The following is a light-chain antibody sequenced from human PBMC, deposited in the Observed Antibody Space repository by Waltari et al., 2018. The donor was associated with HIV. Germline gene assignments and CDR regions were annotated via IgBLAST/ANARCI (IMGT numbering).Light chain of an antibody. CDR3: ASYTSSGTWV. CDR1: SLYVGAYNF. Sequence: QSALTQPASVSGSPGLSITILCPGTSLYVGAYNFLPWYQLSPGQVPKLLIFEVSSRPSAVSHRFSGSKSGDTASLTISGLQGDDEADYYCASYTSSGTWVFGGGTKLTVL. CDR2: EVS. J-gene: IGLJ3*02. V-gene: IGLV2-14*01.